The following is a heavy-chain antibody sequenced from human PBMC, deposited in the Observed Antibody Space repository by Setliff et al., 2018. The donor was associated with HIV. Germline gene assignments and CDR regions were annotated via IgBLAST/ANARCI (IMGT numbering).Heavy chain of an antibody. CDR2: IHTEQGSP. Sequence: ASVKVSCKASGYTFTSYDINWVRQAPGRGLEWMGWIHTEQGSPMYAQGFTGRFVFSLDPSVNTAYLQINSLTPDDGGVYYCAREQGSDILTGYYFVDGMDVWGQGTTVTVSS. V-gene: IGHV7-4-1*02. D-gene: IGHD3-9*01. J-gene: IGHJ6*02. CDR1: GYTFTSYD. CDR3: AREQGSDILTGYYFVDGMDV.